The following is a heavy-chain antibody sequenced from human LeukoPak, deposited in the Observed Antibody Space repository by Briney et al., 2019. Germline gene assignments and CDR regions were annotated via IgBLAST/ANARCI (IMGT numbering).Heavy chain of an antibody. Sequence: ASVKVSCKASGYTFTGYFMHWVRQAPGQGLEWMGWINGNSGGTKYEQKFQGRVTTTRDTSISTAYMELSRLSSDDTAVYYCARDFGSGSNFDYWVQGILVTVSS. D-gene: IGHD3-10*01. CDR2: INGNSGGT. CDR1: GYTFTGYF. CDR3: ARDFGSGSNFDY. V-gene: IGHV1-2*02. J-gene: IGHJ4*02.